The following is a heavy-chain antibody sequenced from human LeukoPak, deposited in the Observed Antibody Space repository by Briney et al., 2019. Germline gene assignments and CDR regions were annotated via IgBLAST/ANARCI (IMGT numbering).Heavy chain of an antibody. CDR3: ARHPHYYYYYMDV. Sequence: SETLSLTCSVSGDSISSSSYYWGWIRQPPGRGLEWIGNINYSGRTYYSTSLKSRVTISVDTSKNQFSLKLSSVTAADTAVYYCARHPHYYYYYMDVWGKGTTVTVSS. J-gene: IGHJ6*03. CDR2: INYSGRT. V-gene: IGHV4-39*01. CDR1: GDSISSSSYY.